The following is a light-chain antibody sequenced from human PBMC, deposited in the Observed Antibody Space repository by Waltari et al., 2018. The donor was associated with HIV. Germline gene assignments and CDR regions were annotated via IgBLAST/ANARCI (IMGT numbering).Light chain of an antibody. CDR1: QYINNF. J-gene: IGKJ2*01. CDR3: QQSYKMHT. V-gene: IGKV1-39*01. Sequence: DIQMTQSPSYLSASVGDRVTITCRASQYINNFLNWYQQKPGKAPKLLMYGASTLESGVPSRFSGSGSGRDFTLTISNLQSEDFATYYCQQSYKMHTFGQGTKLDVK. CDR2: GAS.